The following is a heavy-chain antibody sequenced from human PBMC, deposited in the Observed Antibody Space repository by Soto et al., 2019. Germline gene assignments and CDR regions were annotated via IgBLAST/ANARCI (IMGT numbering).Heavy chain of an antibody. CDR1: GGPISSGGYY. J-gene: IGHJ3*02. V-gene: IGHV4-31*03. Sequence: QVQLQESGPGLVKPSQTLSLTCTVSGGPISSGGYYWSWIRQHPGKGMEWIGYIYYSWSTYYNPSLKSRVTISVDTSKKQFYLKRSSVTAADTAVYYCERDGTGGLSHAFDIWGQGTMVTVSS. D-gene: IGHD1-1*01. CDR2: IYYSWST. CDR3: ERDGTGGLSHAFDI.